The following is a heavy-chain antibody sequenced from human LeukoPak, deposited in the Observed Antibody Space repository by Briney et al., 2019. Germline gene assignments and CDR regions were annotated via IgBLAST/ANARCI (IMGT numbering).Heavy chain of an antibody. Sequence: PGGSLRLSCAASGFTVSSNYMSWVRQAPGKGLEWVSVIYSGGSTYYADSVKGRFTISRDNSKNTLFLQMNSLRAEDTAVSYCARLEWLYNFDYWGQGTLVTVSS. J-gene: IGHJ4*02. D-gene: IGHD3-3*01. V-gene: IGHV3-66*01. CDR1: GFTVSSNY. CDR2: IYSGGST. CDR3: ARLEWLYNFDY.